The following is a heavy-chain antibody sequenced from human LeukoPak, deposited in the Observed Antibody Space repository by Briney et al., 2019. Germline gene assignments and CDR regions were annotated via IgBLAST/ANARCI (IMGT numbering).Heavy chain of an antibody. Sequence: ASETLSLTCTVSGASISSYYWSWIRQPPGQGLDWIGYISDSGSTNYNPSLESRATMSVDTSKNQFSLKLTSVTAADTAVYFCARHYHGDPFDYWGQGALVTVSS. CDR3: ARHYHGDPFDY. D-gene: IGHD4-17*01. CDR2: ISDSGST. CDR1: GASISSYY. J-gene: IGHJ4*02. V-gene: IGHV4-59*08.